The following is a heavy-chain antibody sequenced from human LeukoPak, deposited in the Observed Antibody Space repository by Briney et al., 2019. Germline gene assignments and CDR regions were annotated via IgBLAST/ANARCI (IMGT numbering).Heavy chain of an antibody. J-gene: IGHJ4*02. Sequence: ASVKVSCKASGYTFTSYDINWVRQATGQGLEWMGWMNPNSGNTGYAQKFQGRVTMTRNTSISTAYMELSSLRSEDTAVYYCARELHGDITMVRGVISGGMDYWGQGTLVTVSS. CDR2: MNPNSGNT. CDR1: GYTFTSYD. V-gene: IGHV1-8*01. D-gene: IGHD3-10*01. CDR3: ARELHGDITMVRGVISGGMDY.